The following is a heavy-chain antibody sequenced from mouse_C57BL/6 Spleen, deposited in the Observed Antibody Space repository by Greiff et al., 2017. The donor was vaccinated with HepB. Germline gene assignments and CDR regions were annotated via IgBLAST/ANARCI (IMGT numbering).Heavy chain of an antibody. CDR1: GYAFSSSW. V-gene: IGHV1-82*01. Sequence: QVQLQQSGPELVKPGASVKISCKASGYAFSSSWMNWVKQRPGKGLEWIGRIYPGDGDTNYNGKFKGKATLTADKSSSTAYMQLSSLTSEDSAVYFCARWGYGRDWGQGTLVTVSA. D-gene: IGHD2-10*02. CDR3: ARWGYGRD. CDR2: IYPGDGDT. J-gene: IGHJ3*01.